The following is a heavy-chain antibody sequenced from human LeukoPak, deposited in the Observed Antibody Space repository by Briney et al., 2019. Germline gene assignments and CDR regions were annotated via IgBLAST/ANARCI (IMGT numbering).Heavy chain of an antibody. CDR2: ISSSSSTI. V-gene: IGHV3-48*02. CDR3: ARFQHYCDSRGYSF. Sequence: PGGSLRLSCAASGFTFSSYSMNWVRQAPGKGLEWVSYISSSSSTIYYADSVKGRFTISRDNAKNSLYLQMNSLRDEDTAVYYCARFQHYCDSRGYSFWGQGTLVTVSS. D-gene: IGHD3-22*01. J-gene: IGHJ4*02. CDR1: GFTFSSYS.